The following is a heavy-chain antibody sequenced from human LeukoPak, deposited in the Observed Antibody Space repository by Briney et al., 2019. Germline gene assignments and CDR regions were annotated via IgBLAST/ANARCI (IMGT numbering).Heavy chain of an antibody. CDR3: ARGYCSSTSCYNGDYFDY. CDR2: ISAYNGNT. Sequence: GASVTVSCKASGYTFTSYGISWVRQAPGQGLEWMGWISAYNGNTNYAQKLQGRVTMTTDTSTSTAYMELRSLRSDDTAVYYCARGYCSSTSCYNGDYFDYWGQGTLVTVSS. CDR1: GYTFTSYG. D-gene: IGHD2-2*02. V-gene: IGHV1-18*01. J-gene: IGHJ4*02.